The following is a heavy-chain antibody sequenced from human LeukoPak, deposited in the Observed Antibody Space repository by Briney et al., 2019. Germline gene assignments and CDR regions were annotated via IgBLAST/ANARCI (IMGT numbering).Heavy chain of an antibody. CDR1: GYTFTSYG. CDR3: ARAPTYYYDSSGYSDY. V-gene: IGHV1-18*01. CDR2: ISAYNGNT. Sequence: ASVKVSCKASGYTFTSYGIGWVRQAPGQGLEWMGWISAYNGNTYYAQKLQGRVTMTTDTYTSTAYMELRSLRFDDTAVYYCARAPTYYYDSSGYSDYWGQGTLVTVSS. J-gene: IGHJ4*02. D-gene: IGHD3-22*01.